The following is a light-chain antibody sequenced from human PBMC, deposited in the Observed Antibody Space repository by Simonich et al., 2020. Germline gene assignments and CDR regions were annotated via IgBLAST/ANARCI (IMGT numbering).Light chain of an antibody. CDR3: QQYNNWPLT. V-gene: IGKV3-15*01. Sequence: EIVMTQSPATLSVSPGERATHSCRASQSVSSNLDWYQQKPGQAPRLLIYGAYTRATGIPARFSGSGSGTEFTLTISSMQSEDFAVYYCQQYNNWPLTFGGGTKVEIK. CDR2: GAY. J-gene: IGKJ4*01. CDR1: QSVSSN.